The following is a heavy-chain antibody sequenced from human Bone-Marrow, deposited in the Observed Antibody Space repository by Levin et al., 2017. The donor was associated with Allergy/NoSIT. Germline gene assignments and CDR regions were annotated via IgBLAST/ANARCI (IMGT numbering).Heavy chain of an antibody. D-gene: IGHD1-26*01. CDR2: ITHTGDST. CDR1: GFTFYNYA. V-gene: IGHV3-23*01. CDR3: AKGVGGINRYFVDS. Sequence: PGGSLRLSCAASGFTFYNYAMSWVRQSPGKGLDWVSLITHTGDSTFYADSVKGRVTVSRDNSRNILYLHMNSLRAEDTAVYFCAKGVGGINRYFVDSWGQGTQVTVSS. J-gene: IGHJ4*02.